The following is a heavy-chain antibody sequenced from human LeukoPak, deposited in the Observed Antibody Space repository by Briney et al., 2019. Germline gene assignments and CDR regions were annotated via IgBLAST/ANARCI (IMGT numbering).Heavy chain of an antibody. D-gene: IGHD3-22*01. Sequence: SETLSLTCAVYGGSFSGYYWSWIRQPPGKGLEWIGEINHSGSTNYNPSLKSRVTISVDTSKNQFSLKLSSVTAADTAVYYCARGGVLVVVNSYFDYWGQGTLVTVSS. V-gene: IGHV4-34*01. CDR2: INHSGST. CDR3: ARGGVLVVVNSYFDY. J-gene: IGHJ4*02. CDR1: GGSFSGYY.